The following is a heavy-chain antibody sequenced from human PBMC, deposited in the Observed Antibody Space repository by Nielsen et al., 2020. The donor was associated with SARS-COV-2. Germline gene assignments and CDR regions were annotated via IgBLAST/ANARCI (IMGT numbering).Heavy chain of an antibody. CDR3: ARVYYYGSGSYWGYYYYYMDV. CDR2: VNPSGGST. Sequence: WVRQAPGQGLEWMGIVNPSGGSTSYAQKLQGRVTMTTDTSTSTAYMELRSLRSDDTAVYYCARVYYYGSGSYWGYYYYYMDVWGKGTTVTVSS. V-gene: IGHV1-46*01. J-gene: IGHJ6*03. D-gene: IGHD3-10*01.